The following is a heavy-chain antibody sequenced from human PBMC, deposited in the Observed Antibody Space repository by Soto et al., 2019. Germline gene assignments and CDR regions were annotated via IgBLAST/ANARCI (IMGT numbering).Heavy chain of an antibody. V-gene: IGHV1-3*01. CDR3: ARDLGGWPDY. CDR1: GYTFTSYG. CDR2: INAGNGNT. J-gene: IGHJ4*02. D-gene: IGHD2-15*01. Sequence: ASVKVSCKASGYTFTSYGISWVRQAPGQRLEWMGWINAGNGNTKYSQKFQGRVTITRDTSASTAYMELSSLRSEDTAVYYCARDLGGWPDYWGQGTMVTVSS.